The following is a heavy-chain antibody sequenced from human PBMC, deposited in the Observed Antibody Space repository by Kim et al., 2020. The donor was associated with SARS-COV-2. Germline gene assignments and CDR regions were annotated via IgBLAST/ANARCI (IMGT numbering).Heavy chain of an antibody. J-gene: IGHJ4*02. CDR1: GGSISSSSYY. Sequence: SETLSLTCTVSGGSISSSSYYWGWIRQPPGKGLEWIGSIYYSGSTYYNPSLKSRVTISVDTSKNQFSLKLSSMTAADTAVYYCCSILAYCGGDCYSPSWCQVTLVTFSS. CDR3: CSILAYCGGDCYSPS. CDR2: IYYSGST. V-gene: IGHV4-39*01. D-gene: IGHD2-21*02.